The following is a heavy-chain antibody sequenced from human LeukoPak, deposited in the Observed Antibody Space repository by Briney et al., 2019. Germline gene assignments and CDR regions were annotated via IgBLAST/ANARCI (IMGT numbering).Heavy chain of an antibody. CDR2: ISTTSSTI. J-gene: IGHJ4*02. CDR3: PRGGYCSSSSCTFMD. CDR1: GFTFTSCK. Sequence: PGGSLRLSCAASGFTFTSCKMNWVRQAPGKGLEWVSYISTTSSTIYYADSVKGRLTISRDNAKNSLYLEMNSLRAEDTAVYYCPRGGYCSSSSCTFMDWGQGTLVTVSS. D-gene: IGHD2-2*01. V-gene: IGHV3-48*01.